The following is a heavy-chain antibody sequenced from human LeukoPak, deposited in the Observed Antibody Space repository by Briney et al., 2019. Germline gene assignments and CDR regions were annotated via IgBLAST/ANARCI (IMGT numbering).Heavy chain of an antibody. CDR1: GFSLSTSGMC. J-gene: IGHJ3*02. V-gene: IGHV2-70*11. CDR3: ARINSGWDYAFDI. Sequence: SGPTLVNPTQTLTLTCTFSGFSLSTSGMCVSWIRQPPGKALEWLARIDWEYDKYYSTSLKTRLTISKDTSKNQVVLTMTNMDPVDTATYYCARINSGWDYAFDIWGQGTMVTVSS. D-gene: IGHD3-10*01. CDR2: IDWEYDK.